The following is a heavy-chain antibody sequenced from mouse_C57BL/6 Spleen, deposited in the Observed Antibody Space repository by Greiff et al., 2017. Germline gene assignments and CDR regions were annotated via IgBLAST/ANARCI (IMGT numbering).Heavy chain of an antibody. CDR1: GFTFNTYA. CDR3: LREKVYYGYDEGFAY. CDR2: IRSKSSNYAT. J-gene: IGHJ3*01. V-gene: IGHV10-3*01. Sequence: EVKVEESGGGLVQPKGSLKLSCAASGFTFNTYAMHWVRQAPGKGLEWVARIRSKSSNYATYYADSVKDRFTISRDDSQSMLYLQMNNLKTEATDMYYCLREKVYYGYDEGFAYWGQGTLVTVSS. D-gene: IGHD2-2*01.